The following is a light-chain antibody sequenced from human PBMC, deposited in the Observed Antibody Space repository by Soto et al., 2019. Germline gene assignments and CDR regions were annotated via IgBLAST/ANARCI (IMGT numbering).Light chain of an antibody. CDR3: QQYDSFSIT. V-gene: IGKV1-5*01. CDR2: DSS. J-gene: IGKJ5*01. Sequence: DIQMTPPPSTLSASVGTRVTITCRASQSISTWLAWYQLKPGRAPKLLLYDSSSLESGVPSRFSGSGSGTEFSLTISSLQPDDFATYYCQQYDSFSITFGQGTRLEIK. CDR1: QSISTW.